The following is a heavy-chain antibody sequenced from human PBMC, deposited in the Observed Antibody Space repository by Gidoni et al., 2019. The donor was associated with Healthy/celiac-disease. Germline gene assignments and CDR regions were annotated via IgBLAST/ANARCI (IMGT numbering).Heavy chain of an antibody. CDR1: GYTFTSYA. D-gene: IGHD2-2*01. CDR2: INTNTVNP. J-gene: IGHJ5*02. CDR3: AREVAGKPAAIAVP. V-gene: IGHV7-4-1*02. Sequence: QVQLVQSGSELKKPGASVKASCKASGYTFTSYAVNWVRQAPGQVLEWMGWINTNTVNPTYAQGFTGRFVFSLDTSVSTAYLQISSLKAEDTAVYYCAREVAGKPAAIAVPWGQGTLVTVSS.